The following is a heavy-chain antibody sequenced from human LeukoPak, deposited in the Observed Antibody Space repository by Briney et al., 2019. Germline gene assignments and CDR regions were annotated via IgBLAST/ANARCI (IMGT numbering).Heavy chain of an antibody. CDR2: ISGSGGST. V-gene: IGHV3-23*01. D-gene: IGHD3-16*02. Sequence: PGGTLRLSCAASGFTFRSYGMTWVRQAPGKGLEWVSAISGSGGSTYYADSVKGRFTISRDNSKNTLYLQMNSLRAEDTAVYYCARGGLGELSLVSFDYWGQGTLVTVSS. CDR3: ARGGLGELSLVSFDY. J-gene: IGHJ4*02. CDR1: GFTFRSYG.